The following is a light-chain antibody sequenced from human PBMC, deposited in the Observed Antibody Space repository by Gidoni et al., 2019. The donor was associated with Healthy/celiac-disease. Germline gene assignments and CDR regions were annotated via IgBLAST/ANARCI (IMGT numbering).Light chain of an antibody. CDR2: DAS. V-gene: IGKV3-11*01. Sequence: EIVLTQSPATLSLSPGERATLSCRASQSVSSYLAWYQQKPGQAHRLLIYDASNSATGIPARFSGSGSGTDFTLTISSLEPEDFAVYYCQQRSNWPPLFTFGPGTKVDIK. J-gene: IGKJ3*01. CDR3: QQRSNWPPLFT. CDR1: QSVSSY.